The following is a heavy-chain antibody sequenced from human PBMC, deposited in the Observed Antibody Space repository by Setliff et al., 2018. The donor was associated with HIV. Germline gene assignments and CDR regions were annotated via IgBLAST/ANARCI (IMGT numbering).Heavy chain of an antibody. D-gene: IGHD6-19*01. CDR3: ARGGREQWLVA. CDR1: GYTFTSYY. Sequence: GASVKVSCKASGYTFTSYYIHWVRQAPGQGLEWMGIINASGGSTTYAQKFQGRVSMTTDTSTSTAYMELRSLRSDDTAVYYCARGGREQWLVAWGQGTLVTVSS. CDR2: INASGGST. V-gene: IGHV1-46*01. J-gene: IGHJ5*02.